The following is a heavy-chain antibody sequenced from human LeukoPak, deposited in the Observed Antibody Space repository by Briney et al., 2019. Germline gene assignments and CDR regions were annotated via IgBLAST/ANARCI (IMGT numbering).Heavy chain of an antibody. CDR1: GGSIRSYY. J-gene: IGHJ5*02. CDR3: ARHAAVEGSSGWSPLWWFDP. CDR2: MHHSGST. D-gene: IGHD6-19*01. V-gene: IGHV4-59*08. Sequence: SETLSLTCTVSGGSIRSYYWSWIRQPPGKGLEWIGYMHHSGSTRHNPYLKSRVTISVDTSKSQFSLKLSSVTAADTAVYYCARHAAVEGSSGWSPLWWFDPWGQGTLVTVSS.